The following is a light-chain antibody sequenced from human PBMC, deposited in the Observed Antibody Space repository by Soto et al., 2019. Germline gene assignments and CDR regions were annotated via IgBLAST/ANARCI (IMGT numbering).Light chain of an antibody. CDR2: DAS. J-gene: IGKJ1*01. CDR1: QSVSSY. Sequence: EIVLTQSPATLSLSPGERATLSCRASQSVSSYLAWYQQKPGQAPRLLIYDASNRTTGIPARFSGSGSGTDFSLTISSLGPEDFAVYYCQQYNKWPPETFGQGTKVEIK. CDR3: QQYNKWPPET. V-gene: IGKV3-11*01.